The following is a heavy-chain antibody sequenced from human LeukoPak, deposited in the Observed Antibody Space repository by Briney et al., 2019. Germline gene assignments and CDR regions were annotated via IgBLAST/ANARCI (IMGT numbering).Heavy chain of an antibody. Sequence: ASESLSLTCTVSGASISSYDGSWVRQPPGKGLEWVGYIYDSGSTTYNPSLKKRLTISVDTSQNQCSLKLSSVTAADTAGYYCARGWIQLSPRGDGYFDYWGQGTLVTVSS. J-gene: IGHJ4*02. CDR3: ARGWIQLSPRGDGYFDY. CDR2: IYDSGST. V-gene: IGHV4-59*01. CDR1: GASISSYD. D-gene: IGHD5-18*01.